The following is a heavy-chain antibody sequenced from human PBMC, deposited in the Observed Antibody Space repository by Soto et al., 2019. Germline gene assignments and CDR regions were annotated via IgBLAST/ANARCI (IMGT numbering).Heavy chain of an antibody. Sequence: QVQLQESGPGLVKPSQTLSLTCTVSGGSINSGDYYWSWIRQHPGKGLEWIGYIFYSGSTYYNPSLKIRFTITLTTSKNQSPMRLSAVPAADTAVYYCARAPRGGSSGMDVGGQGTTAPVSS. V-gene: IGHV4-31*03. CDR3: ARAPRGGSSGMDV. D-gene: IGHD3-16*02. J-gene: IGHJ6*02. CDR2: IFYSGST. CDR1: GGSINSGDYY.